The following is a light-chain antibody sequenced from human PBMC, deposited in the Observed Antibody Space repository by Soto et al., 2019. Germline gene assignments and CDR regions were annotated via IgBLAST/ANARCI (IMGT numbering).Light chain of an antibody. CDR1: SSDVGGYNY. V-gene: IGLV2-14*03. Sequence: SVLNKPAYVYGVALRAISISCTGTSSDVGGYNYVSWYQQHPGKGPKLMIYEVSNWPSGVSNRFSGSKSGNTATLTISGLQAEDEDDYCCSSYASTTTRVFGTGTKVTVL. J-gene: IGLJ1*01. CDR3: SSYASTTTRV. CDR2: EVS.